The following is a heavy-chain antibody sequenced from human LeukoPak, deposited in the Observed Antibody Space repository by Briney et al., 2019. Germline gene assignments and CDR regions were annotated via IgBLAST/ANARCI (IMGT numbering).Heavy chain of an antibody. CDR1: GFTFSSYS. CDR3: ANSGSYRFDY. V-gene: IGHV3-48*02. CDR2: ITASGTAM. D-gene: IGHD1-26*01. J-gene: IGHJ4*02. Sequence: GSLRLSCAASGFTFSSYSMNWVRQAPGKGLEWVSHITASGTAMFYADSVKGRFTISRDNAKNSLYLQMNSLRDEDTAVYYCANSGSYRFDYWGQGTLVTVSS.